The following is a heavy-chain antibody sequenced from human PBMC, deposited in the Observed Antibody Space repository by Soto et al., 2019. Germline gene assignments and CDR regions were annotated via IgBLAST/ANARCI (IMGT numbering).Heavy chain of an antibody. V-gene: IGHV3-33*08. CDR3: ARAGGTTVTGLWHFDP. D-gene: IGHD4-17*01. Sequence: GGSLRLSCAASGFTFSTYSMHWVRQPPGKGLEWLAAIWYDGTQKYYADSVKGRFIISRDNSKKTLYLEMNSLRAEDTAVYYCARAGGTTVTGLWHFDPWGQGTLVTVSS. J-gene: IGHJ5*02. CDR1: GFTFSTYS. CDR2: IWYDGTQK.